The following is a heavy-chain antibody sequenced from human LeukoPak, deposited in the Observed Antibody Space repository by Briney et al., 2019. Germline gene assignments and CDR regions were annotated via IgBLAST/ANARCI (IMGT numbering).Heavy chain of an antibody. CDR3: ARDGLGVSLYSNYAFDY. CDR1: GGTFTSYA. CDR2: ISHIFGGA. V-gene: IGHV1-69*01. D-gene: IGHD4-11*01. J-gene: IGHJ4*02. Sequence: GASGKVSFKASGGTFTSYAISWVRQAPGQGLEWMGGISHIFGGANYAQKFQGRVTITADESTSTAYMELSSLRSEDTAVYYCARDGLGVSLYSNYAFDYWGQGTLVTVPS.